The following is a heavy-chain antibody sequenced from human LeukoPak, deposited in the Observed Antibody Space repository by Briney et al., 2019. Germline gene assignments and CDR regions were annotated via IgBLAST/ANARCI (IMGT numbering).Heavy chain of an antibody. J-gene: IGHJ4*02. CDR2: ISYDGSNK. CDR3: ANGDYYYDSSGHDY. D-gene: IGHD3-22*01. CDR1: GFTFSSYG. Sequence: QPGGSLRLSCAASGFTFSSYGMHWVRQAPGKGLEWVAVISYDGSNKYYADSVKGRFTISRDNSKNTLYLQMNSLRAEDTAVYYCANGDYYYDSSGHDYWGQGTLVTVS. V-gene: IGHV3-30*18.